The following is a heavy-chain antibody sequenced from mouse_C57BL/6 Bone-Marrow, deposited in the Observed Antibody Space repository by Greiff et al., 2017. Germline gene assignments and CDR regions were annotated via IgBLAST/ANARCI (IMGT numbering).Heavy chain of an antibody. CDR1: GYTFTSYW. V-gene: IGHV1-55*01. CDR3: ARSVAPYGYGRGDY. D-gene: IGHD2-2*01. J-gene: IGHJ4*01. Sequence: QVQLQQPGAELVKPGASVKMSCKASGYTFTSYWITWVKQRPGQGLEWSGDIYPGSGSTNYNEQFKSKATLTVDTSYSQAYMTLSSLTSDDSAVYDCARSVAPYGYGRGDYWGQGTSVTVSS. CDR2: IYPGSGST.